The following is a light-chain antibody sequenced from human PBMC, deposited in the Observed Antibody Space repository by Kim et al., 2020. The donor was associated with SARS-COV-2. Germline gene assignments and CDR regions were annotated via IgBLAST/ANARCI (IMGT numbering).Light chain of an antibody. J-gene: IGKJ4*01. CDR2: DTS. V-gene: IGKV3-11*01. CDR3: QQHSASPV. Sequence: LSPPAGRTAPLSCRTGRSVGSHFAWYQQKPGQAPRLLIYDTSDRAPGIPARFSGSGSGTDFTLTISSLEPEDFAVYYCQQHSASPVFGGGTKVEI. CDR1: RSVGSH.